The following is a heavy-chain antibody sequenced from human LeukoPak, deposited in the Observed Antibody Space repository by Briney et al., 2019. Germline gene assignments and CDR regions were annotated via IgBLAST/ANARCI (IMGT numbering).Heavy chain of an antibody. J-gene: IGHJ4*02. CDR3: AKNRVVPATYYFDY. CDR1: GFSVSNNY. CDR2: ISGSGGST. Sequence: GSLRLSCAASGFSVSNNYMSWVRQAPGKGLEWVSAISGSGGSTYYADSVKGRFTISRDNSKNTLYLQMNSLRAEDTAVYYCAKNRVVPATYYFDYWGQGTLVTVSS. D-gene: IGHD2-2*01. V-gene: IGHV3-23*01.